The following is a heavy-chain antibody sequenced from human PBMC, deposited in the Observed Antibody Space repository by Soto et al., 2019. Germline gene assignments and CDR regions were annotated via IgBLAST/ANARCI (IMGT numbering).Heavy chain of an antibody. CDR3: AKVRATGIPNLFDY. CDR1: GLTLSTSS. D-gene: IGHD1-1*01. CDR2: IRRHTSVT. V-gene: IGHV3-48*01. Sequence: GGSLRLSCAAFGLTLSTSSMNWVRQAPGRGLEWISYIRRHTSVTAYADSVKGRFTISRDSAKNSLYLQMNSLRAEDTAVYYCAKVRATGIPNLFDYWGQGTLVTVSS. J-gene: IGHJ4*02.